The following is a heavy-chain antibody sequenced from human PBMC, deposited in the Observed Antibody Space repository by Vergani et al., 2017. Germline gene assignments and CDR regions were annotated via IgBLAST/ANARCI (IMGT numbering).Heavy chain of an antibody. CDR1: GGSISSYY. Sequence: QVQLQESGPGLVKPSETLSLTCTVSGGSISSYYCSWIRQPPGKGLEWIGDIYYSGSTNYNPSLKSRVTISVDTSKNQFSLKLSSVTAADTAVYYCASQTMVRGVNWFDPWGQGTLVTVSS. D-gene: IGHD3-10*01. V-gene: IGHV4-59*01. J-gene: IGHJ5*02. CDR3: ASQTMVRGVNWFDP. CDR2: IYYSGST.